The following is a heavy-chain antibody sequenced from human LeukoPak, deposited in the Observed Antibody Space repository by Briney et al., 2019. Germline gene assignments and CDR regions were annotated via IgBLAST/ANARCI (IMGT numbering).Heavy chain of an antibody. Sequence: GGSLRLSCAASGFTFSSYSMNWVRQAPGKGLEWVSSISSSSSYIYYADSVKGRFTISRDNAKNSLYLQMNSLRADDTAVYYCAREVVVAASVDYWGQGTLVTVSP. D-gene: IGHD2-15*01. J-gene: IGHJ4*02. CDR1: GFTFSSYS. CDR2: ISSSSSYI. V-gene: IGHV3-21*01. CDR3: AREVVVAASVDY.